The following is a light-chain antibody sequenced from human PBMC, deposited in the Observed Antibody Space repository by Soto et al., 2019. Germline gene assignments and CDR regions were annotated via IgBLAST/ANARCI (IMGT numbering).Light chain of an antibody. CDR1: QHVSSNY. V-gene: IGKV3-20*01. J-gene: IGKJ2*01. CDR3: QQYGRSPYT. Sequence: ETVLTQSPGTLSLSPGERATLSCRASQHVSSNYLAWYQQKPGQTPRLLIYGASSRATGMPDRFGGSGSGTAFTLTISRLEPEDFAVYYCQQYGRSPYTFGQGTKLDIK. CDR2: GAS.